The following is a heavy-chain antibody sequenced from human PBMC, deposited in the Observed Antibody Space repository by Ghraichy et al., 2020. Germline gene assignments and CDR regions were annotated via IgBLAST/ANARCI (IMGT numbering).Heavy chain of an antibody. Sequence: GGSLRLSCIASGFTFRSFSMNWVRQAPGKGLEWVSSISGSSNSIYYGESIKGRFTIYRDNAKNSLYLQMNSLRAEDTAVYFCASSRPLVTPLDYWGLGTLVTVSS. D-gene: IGHD1-14*01. CDR1: GFTFRSFS. CDR2: ISGSSNSI. CDR3: ASSRPLVTPLDY. V-gene: IGHV3-21*01. J-gene: IGHJ4*02.